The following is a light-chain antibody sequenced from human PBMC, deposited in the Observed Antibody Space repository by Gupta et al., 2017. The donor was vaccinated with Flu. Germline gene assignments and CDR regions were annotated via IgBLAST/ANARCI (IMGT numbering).Light chain of an antibody. CDR3: CSYARSSTYV. J-gene: IGLJ1*01. CDR2: EVS. Sequence: QSALTHPASVSRSPGQSITISCTGSSSDVGTYNLVSWYQQHPGNAPKLMIYEVSERPSGVSNRFSGSKSGNTASLTISGLQAEDEADYYCCSYARSSTYVFGTGTKVTVL. CDR1: SSDVGTYNL. V-gene: IGLV2-23*02.